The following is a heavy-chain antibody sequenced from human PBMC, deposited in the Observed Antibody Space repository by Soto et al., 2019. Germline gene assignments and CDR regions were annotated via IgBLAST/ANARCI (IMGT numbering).Heavy chain of an antibody. V-gene: IGHV3-30-3*01. D-gene: IGHD2-2*01. J-gene: IGHJ1*01. CDR1: GFTFSSYA. CDR3: ARDSSAVGPEYFQH. Sequence: GGSLRLSCAASGFTFSSYAMHWVRQAPGKGLEWVAVISYDGSNKYYADSVKGRFTISRDNSKNTLYLQMNSLRAEDTAVYYCARDSSAVGPEYFQHWGQGTLVTVSS. CDR2: ISYDGSNK.